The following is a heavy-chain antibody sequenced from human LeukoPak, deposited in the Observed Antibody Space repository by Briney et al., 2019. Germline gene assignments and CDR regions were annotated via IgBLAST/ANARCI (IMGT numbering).Heavy chain of an antibody. V-gene: IGHV4-59*01. J-gene: IGHJ4*02. Sequence: SETLSLTCTVSGGSISSYYWSWIRQPPGKGLEWIGYIYYSGSTNYNPSLKSRVTISVDTSKNQFSLKLSSVTAADTAVYYCARGPYYYDYWGQGTRVTVSS. CDR1: GGSISSYY. CDR2: IYYSGST. CDR3: ARGPYYYDY.